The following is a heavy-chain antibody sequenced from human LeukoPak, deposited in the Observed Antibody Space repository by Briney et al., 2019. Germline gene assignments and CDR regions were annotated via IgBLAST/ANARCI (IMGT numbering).Heavy chain of an antibody. CDR2: ISSSSSYI. CDR1: GFTFSSYR. D-gene: IGHD3-10*01. J-gene: IGHJ6*02. V-gene: IGHV3-21*01. CDR3: ARDRWLGGSGSYDQPYYYGMDV. Sequence: AGGSLRLSCAASGFTFSSYRMNWVRQAPGKGLEWVSSISSSSSYIYYADSVKGRFTISRDNAKNSLYLQMNSLRAEDTAVYYCARDRWLGGSGSYDQPYYYGMDVWGQGTTVTVSS.